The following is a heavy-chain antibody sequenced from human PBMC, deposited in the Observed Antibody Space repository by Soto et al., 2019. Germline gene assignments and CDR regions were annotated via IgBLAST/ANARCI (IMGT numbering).Heavy chain of an antibody. CDR2: IYYSGST. CDR1: GGSSTSYY. V-gene: IGHV4-59*01. J-gene: IGHJ5*02. D-gene: IGHD2-15*01. CDR3: ARDKPVAGWFAP. Sequence: SETLSLTCTVSGGSSTSYYWSWIRQPPGKGLEWIGYIYYSGSTNYNPSLKSRVTISVDTSKNQFSLKLSSVTAADTAVYYCARDKPVAGWFAPWGQGTLVTVYS.